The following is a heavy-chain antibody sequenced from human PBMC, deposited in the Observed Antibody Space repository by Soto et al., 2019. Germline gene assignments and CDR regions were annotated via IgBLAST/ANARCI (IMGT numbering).Heavy chain of an antibody. D-gene: IGHD3-9*01. CDR1: GGTFSSYT. V-gene: IGHV1-69*02. J-gene: IGHJ6*02. CDR3: ARSRIDDILAGRYYYYYYGMDV. Sequence: SVKVSCKASGGTFSSYTISWVRQAPGQGLEWMGRIIPILGIANYAQKFQGRVTITADKSTSTAYMELSSLRAEDAAVYYCARSRIDDILAGRYYYYYYGMDVWGQGTTVTVSS. CDR2: IIPILGIA.